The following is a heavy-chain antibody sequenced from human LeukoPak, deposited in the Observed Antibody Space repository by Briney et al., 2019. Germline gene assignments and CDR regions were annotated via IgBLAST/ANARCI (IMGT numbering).Heavy chain of an antibody. Sequence: ASVKVSCKASGGTFSSYAISWVRQAPGQGLEWMGRIIPILGIANYAQKLQGRVTMTTDTSASTAYMELRSLRSDDTAVYYCTRVHRAKGSYRDYWGQGTLVTVSS. CDR3: TRVHRAKGSYRDY. CDR1: GGTFSSYA. V-gene: IGHV1-69*04. CDR2: IIPILGIA. D-gene: IGHD1-26*01. J-gene: IGHJ4*02.